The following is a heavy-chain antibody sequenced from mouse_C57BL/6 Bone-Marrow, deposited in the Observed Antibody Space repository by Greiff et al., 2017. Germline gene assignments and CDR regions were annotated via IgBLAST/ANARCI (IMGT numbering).Heavy chain of an antibody. J-gene: IGHJ4*01. Sequence: EVKLMESGGGLVQPGGSLKLSCAASGFTFSDYGMAWVRQAPRKGPEWVAFISNLAYSIYYADTVTGRFTISRENAKNTLYLEMSSLRSEDTAMYYCARRGYGNYPYAMDYWGQGTSVTVSS. D-gene: IGHD2-1*01. CDR1: GFTFSDYG. CDR2: ISNLAYSI. V-gene: IGHV5-15*04. CDR3: ARRGYGNYPYAMDY.